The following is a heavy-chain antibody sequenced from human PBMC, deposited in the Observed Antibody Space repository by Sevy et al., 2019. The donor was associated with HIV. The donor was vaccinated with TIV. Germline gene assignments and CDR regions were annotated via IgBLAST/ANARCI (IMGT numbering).Heavy chain of an antibody. CDR1: GYTLTELS. V-gene: IGHV1-24*01. Sequence: ASVKVSCKVSGYTLTELSMHWVRQAPGKGLEWMGGFDPEDGETIYAQKFQGRVTMTEDTSTDTAYMELSSLRSEDTAVYYCVTLALYCGGDCPGHFFDYWGQGTLVTVSS. CDR3: VTLALYCGGDCPGHFFDY. CDR2: FDPEDGET. J-gene: IGHJ4*02. D-gene: IGHD2-21*02.